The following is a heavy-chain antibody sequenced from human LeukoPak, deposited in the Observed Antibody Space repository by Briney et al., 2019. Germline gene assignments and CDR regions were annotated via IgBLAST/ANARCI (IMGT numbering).Heavy chain of an antibody. V-gene: IGHV3-66*02. CDR2: ICSGGST. CDR3: ARGHSGGYPPYFDY. D-gene: IGHD1-26*01. Sequence: PGGSLRLSCAASGFTVSSNYMSWVRQAPGKGLEWVSVICSGGSTYYADSVKGRFTISIDNSKNTLYLQMNSLRAEDTAVYYCARGHSGGYPPYFDYWGQGTLVTVSS. CDR1: GFTVSSNY. J-gene: IGHJ4*02.